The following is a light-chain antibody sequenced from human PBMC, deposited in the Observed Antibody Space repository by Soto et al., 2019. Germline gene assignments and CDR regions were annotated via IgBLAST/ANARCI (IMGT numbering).Light chain of an antibody. CDR1: QGISSY. CDR2: AAS. CDR3: QQYYSYPIT. J-gene: IGKJ5*01. V-gene: IGKV1-8*01. Sequence: IRMTQSPSSFSASTGDRVTITCLASQGISSYLAWYQQKPGKAPKLLIYAASTLQSGVPSRFSGSGSGTDFTLTISCLQSEDFATYYCQQYYSYPITFGQGTRLEIK.